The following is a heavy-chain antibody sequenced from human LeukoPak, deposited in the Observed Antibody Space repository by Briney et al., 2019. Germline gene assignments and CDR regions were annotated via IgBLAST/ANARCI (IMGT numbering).Heavy chain of an antibody. CDR2: INHSGST. CDR1: GGPFSGYY. V-gene: IGHV4-34*01. Sequence: SETLSLTCAVYGGPFSGYYWSWIRQPPGKGLEWIGEINHSGSTNYNPSLKSRVTISVDTSKNQFSLKLSSVTAADTAVYYCARRGHHLVDDYWGQGTLVTVSS. D-gene: IGHD3-10*01. CDR3: ARRGHHLVDDY. J-gene: IGHJ4*02.